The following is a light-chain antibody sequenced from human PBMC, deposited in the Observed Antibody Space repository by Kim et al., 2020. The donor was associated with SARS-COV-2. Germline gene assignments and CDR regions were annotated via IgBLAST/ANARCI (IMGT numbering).Light chain of an antibody. CDR1: QGIDSW. CDR2: KAS. V-gene: IGKV1-5*03. Sequence: DIQMTQSPSTLAAFVGDRVTITCRASQGIDSWMAWYQQKPGKAPKLLIYKASNLDGGVPSRFSGSGSGTEFTLTISSLQPDDSATYYCQHEWTFGQGTKVDIK. CDR3: QHEWT. J-gene: IGKJ1*01.